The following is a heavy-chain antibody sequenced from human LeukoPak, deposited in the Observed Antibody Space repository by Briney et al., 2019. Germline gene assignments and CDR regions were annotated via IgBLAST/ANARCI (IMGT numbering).Heavy chain of an antibody. J-gene: IGHJ6*02. CDR3: ARDRAAAGTNYYYGMDV. CDR1: GGTFSSYA. D-gene: IGHD6-13*01. V-gene: IGHV1-69*04. Sequence: GASVKVSWKASGGTFSSYAISWVRQAPGQGLEWMGRIIPIFGIANYAQKFQGRVTITADKSTSTAYMELSSLRSEDTAVYYCARDRAAAGTNYYYGMDVWGQGTTVTVSS. CDR2: IIPIFGIA.